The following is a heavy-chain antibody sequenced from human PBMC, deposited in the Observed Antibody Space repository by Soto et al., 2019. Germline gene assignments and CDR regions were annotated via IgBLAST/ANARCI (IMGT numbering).Heavy chain of an antibody. Sequence: GGSLRLSCAASGFTFSSYSMNWVRQAPGKGLEWVSYISSSSSTIYYADSVKGRFTISRDNAKNSLYLQMNSLRAEDTAVYYCASVGNSRCSGGSCYYPYYYYYMDVWGKGTTVTVSS. CDR2: ISSSSSTI. CDR3: ASVGNSRCSGGSCYYPYYYYYMDV. J-gene: IGHJ6*03. CDR1: GFTFSSYS. D-gene: IGHD2-15*01. V-gene: IGHV3-48*01.